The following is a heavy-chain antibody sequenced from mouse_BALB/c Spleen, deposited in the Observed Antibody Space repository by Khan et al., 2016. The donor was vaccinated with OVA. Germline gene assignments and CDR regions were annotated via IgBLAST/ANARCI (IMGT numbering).Heavy chain of an antibody. J-gene: IGHJ3*01. V-gene: IGHV5-6*01. CDR1: GFTFSSYS. Sequence: EVKLVESGGDLVKPGGSLKLSCAASGFTFSSYSMSWVRQTPDKRLEWVATISSDGDYTYFPDSVKGRFTISRDNAKNTLNLQMSSLKSEDTALYYCAIHLTGSFAYWGQGTLVTVSA. D-gene: IGHD4-1*01. CDR2: ISSDGDYT. CDR3: AIHLTGSFAY.